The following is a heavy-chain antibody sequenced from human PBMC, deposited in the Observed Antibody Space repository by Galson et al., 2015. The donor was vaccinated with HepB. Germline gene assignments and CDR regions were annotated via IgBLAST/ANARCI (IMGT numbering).Heavy chain of an antibody. D-gene: IGHD3-10*01. CDR1: GYSFTSYG. CDR2: ISAYNGNT. Sequence: QSGAEVKKRGESLKISCKGSGYSFTSYGISWVRQAPGQGLEWMGWISAYNGNTNYAQKLQGRVTMTTDTSTSTAYMELRSLRSDDTAVYYCARDILAWGSGSYLSLFPEYYYYYGMDVWGQGTTVTVSS. J-gene: IGHJ6*02. V-gene: IGHV1-18*04. CDR3: ARDILAWGSGSYLSLFPEYYYYYGMDV.